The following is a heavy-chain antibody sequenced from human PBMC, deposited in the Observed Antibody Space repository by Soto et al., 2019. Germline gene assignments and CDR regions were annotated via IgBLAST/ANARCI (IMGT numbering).Heavy chain of an antibody. CDR2: ISYDGSNK. V-gene: IGHV3-30-3*01. D-gene: IGHD5-18*01. J-gene: IGHJ3*02. CDR3: ASPDRWIQTKDDAFDI. Sequence: QVQLVESGGGVVQPGRSLRLSCSASGFTFSSYAMHWVRQAPGKGLEWVAVISYDGSNKYYADSVKGRFTISRDNSKNTLYLQMNSLRAEDTAVYYCASPDRWIQTKDDAFDIWGQGTMVTVSS. CDR1: GFTFSSYA.